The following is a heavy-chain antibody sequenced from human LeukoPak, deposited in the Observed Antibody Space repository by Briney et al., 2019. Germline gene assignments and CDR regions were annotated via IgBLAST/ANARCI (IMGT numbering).Heavy chain of an antibody. J-gene: IGHJ3*02. CDR3: ARIRGYSYGVDDAFGI. V-gene: IGHV2-70*01. CDR1: DFSLSTRGMG. D-gene: IGHD5-18*01. Sequence: VSGPTLVNTTQTLTLTCTFTDFSLSTRGMGVSWIRQPPGKALEWPALIDWDDDKYNSTSLKTRLTISKDSSKNQVVLTMTNMDPVDTATYYCARIRGYSYGVDDAFGIWGQGTMVTVSS. CDR2: IDWDDDK.